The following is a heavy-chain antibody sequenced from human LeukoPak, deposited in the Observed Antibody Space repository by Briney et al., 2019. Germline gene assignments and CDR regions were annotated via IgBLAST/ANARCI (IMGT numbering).Heavy chain of an antibody. Sequence: PSETLSLTCAVSGGSISSGGYSWSWIRQPPGKGLEWIGYIYHSGSTYYNPSLKSRVTISVDRSKNQFSLKLSSVTAADTAVYYCARGNSGYDPSRMDVWGQGTTVTVSS. CDR3: ARGNSGYDPSRMDV. CDR1: GGSISSGGYS. J-gene: IGHJ6*02. CDR2: IYHSGST. V-gene: IGHV4-30-2*01. D-gene: IGHD5-12*01.